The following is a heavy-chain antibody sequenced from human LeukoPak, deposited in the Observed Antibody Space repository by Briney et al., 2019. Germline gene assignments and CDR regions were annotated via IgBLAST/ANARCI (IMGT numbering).Heavy chain of an antibody. J-gene: IGHJ2*01. D-gene: IGHD5-24*01. V-gene: IGHV4-4*07. CDR3: ARGIWEMATIPYWYFDI. CDR2: ISTSGST. CDR1: GGSISNYV. Sequence: SETLSLTCTVSGGSISNYVWSWIRQPPGKGLEWIGRISTSGSTNYNPSLNSRVTMSVDTSKNQFSLKLTSVTAADTALYYCARGIWEMATIPYWYFDIWGRGTLVTVSS.